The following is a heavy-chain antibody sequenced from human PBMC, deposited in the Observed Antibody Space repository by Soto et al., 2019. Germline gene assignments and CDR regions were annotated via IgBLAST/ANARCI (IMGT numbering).Heavy chain of an antibody. Sequence: SETLSLTCTVSGGSISTSSYYWGWIRQPPGKGLEWVGTIYYTGSTYYNPPLESRVTMSLQTSKNQFSLNLTSVTAADTAVYYCAILGGGIAASDFDYWGQGALVTVSS. CDR3: AILGGGIAASDFDY. CDR2: IYYTGST. J-gene: IGHJ4*02. CDR1: GGSISTSSYY. D-gene: IGHD2-15*01. V-gene: IGHV4-39*01.